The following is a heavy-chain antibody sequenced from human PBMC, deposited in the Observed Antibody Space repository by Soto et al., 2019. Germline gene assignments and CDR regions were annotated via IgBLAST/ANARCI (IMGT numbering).Heavy chain of an antibody. Sequence: QVQLVQSGAEVQKPGSSVKVSCKASGGTFSSYAISWVRQAPGQGLEWMGGIIPIFGTANYAQKFQGRVTITADESTSTAYMELSSLRSEDTAVYYCARGRLKGLWFGEYQPYFDYWGQGTLVTVSS. D-gene: IGHD3-10*01. CDR2: IIPIFGTA. V-gene: IGHV1-69*01. CDR1: GGTFSSYA. J-gene: IGHJ4*02. CDR3: ARGRLKGLWFGEYQPYFDY.